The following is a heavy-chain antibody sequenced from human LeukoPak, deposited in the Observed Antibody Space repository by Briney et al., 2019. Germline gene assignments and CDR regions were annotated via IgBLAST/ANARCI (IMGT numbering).Heavy chain of an antibody. V-gene: IGHV3-9*01. CDR2: ISWNSGSI. CDR1: GFTFDDYA. D-gene: IGHD4-17*01. Sequence: PGRSLRLSCAASGFTFDDYAMHWVRQAPGKGLEWVSGISWNSGSIGYADSVKGRFTISRDNAKNSLYLQMNSLRAEDTAVYYCARELRRFDYWGQGTLVTVSS. J-gene: IGHJ4*02. CDR3: ARELRRFDY.